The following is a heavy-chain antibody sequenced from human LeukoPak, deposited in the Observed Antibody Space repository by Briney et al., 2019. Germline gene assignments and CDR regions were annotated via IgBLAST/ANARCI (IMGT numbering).Heavy chain of an antibody. J-gene: IGHJ2*01. Sequence: GGPLRLSCVASGFTFSSYSLAWVRQTPGKGLAWVSIIAGNNSPTFYADSVEGRFTISRDNSKNMGYLQMNSLRVEDSGVYFCARGATRATRHFDVWGRGTLVTVSS. CDR1: GFTFSSYS. D-gene: IGHD2-2*01. V-gene: IGHV3-23*01. CDR2: IAGNNSPT. CDR3: ARGATRATRHFDV.